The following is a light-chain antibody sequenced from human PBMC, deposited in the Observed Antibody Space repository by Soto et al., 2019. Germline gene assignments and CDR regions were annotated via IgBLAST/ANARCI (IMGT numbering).Light chain of an antibody. CDR1: QSVSSN. CDR3: QQYNQWPPYT. CDR2: GAS. J-gene: IGKJ2*01. V-gene: IGKV3-15*01. Sequence: EIVMTQSPATLSVSPGERATLSCRASQSVSSNLAWYQQKPGQAPRLLIYGASTRATGIPARFSGSGSGTEFTLTISSLQSEDFAVYYCQQYNQWPPYTCGRGTKLEIK.